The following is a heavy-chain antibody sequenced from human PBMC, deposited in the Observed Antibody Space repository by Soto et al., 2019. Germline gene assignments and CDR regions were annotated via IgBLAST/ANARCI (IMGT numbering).Heavy chain of an antibody. CDR3: ARDNAYYYGSGTYSHWFDP. J-gene: IGHJ5*02. V-gene: IGHV4-59*01. CDR2: IFNIGGA. D-gene: IGHD3-10*01. CDR1: GASISSYH. Sequence: QVQLQESGPGLVKPSETLSLTCTVSGASISSYHWSWVRQAPGKGLEWIGYIFNIGGANYNPSLKSRVTISSDTSKNQFSLKVTSVTAADTAVYYCARDNAYYYGSGTYSHWFDPWGQGTLVTVSS.